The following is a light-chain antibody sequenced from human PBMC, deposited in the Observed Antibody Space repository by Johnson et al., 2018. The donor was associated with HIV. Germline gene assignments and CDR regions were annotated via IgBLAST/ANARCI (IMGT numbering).Light chain of an antibody. J-gene: IGLJ1*01. CDR1: SSNIGNNY. Sequence: QSVLTQPPSVSAAPGQKVTISCSGSSSNIGNNYVSWYQQLPGTAPKLLIYDNNKRPSGIPDRFSGSKSGTSATLGITGLPTGDEADYYCGTWNSSLSVLYVFGTGTTVTVL. V-gene: IGLV1-51*01. CDR3: GTWNSSLSVLYV. CDR2: DNN.